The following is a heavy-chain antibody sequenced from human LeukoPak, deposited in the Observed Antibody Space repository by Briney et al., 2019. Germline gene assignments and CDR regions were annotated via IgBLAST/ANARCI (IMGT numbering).Heavy chain of an antibody. D-gene: IGHD6-13*01. V-gene: IGHV1-69*13. CDR2: IIPIFGTA. CDR1: GGTFSSYA. Sequence: SVEVSCKASGGTFSSYAISWVRQAPGQGLEWMGGIIPIFGTANYAQKFQGRVTITADESTSTAYMELSSLRSEDTAVYYCAREAGAYSSSGPFDPWGQGTLVTVSS. J-gene: IGHJ5*02. CDR3: AREAGAYSSSGPFDP.